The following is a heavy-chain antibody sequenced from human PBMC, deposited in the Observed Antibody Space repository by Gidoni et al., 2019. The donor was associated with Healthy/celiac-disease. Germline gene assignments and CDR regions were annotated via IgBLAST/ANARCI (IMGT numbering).Heavy chain of an antibody. CDR1: GFTFSSYA. V-gene: IGHV3-30-3*01. CDR2: ISYDGSNK. CDR3: AREDSFWSGYLGYFDY. D-gene: IGHD3-3*01. J-gene: IGHJ4*02. Sequence: QVQLVESGGGVVQPGRYLRLSCAASGFTFSSYAMHWVRQAPGRGLEWVAVISYDGSNKYYADSVKGRFTISRDNSKNTLYLQMNSLRAEDTAVYYCAREDSFWSGYLGYFDYWGQGTLVTVSS.